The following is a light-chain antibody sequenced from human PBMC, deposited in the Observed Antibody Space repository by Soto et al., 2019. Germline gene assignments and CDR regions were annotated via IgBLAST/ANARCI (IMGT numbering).Light chain of an antibody. CDR1: QSLDSN. CDR2: DAT. J-gene: IGKJ3*01. Sequence: EIVVTHSPATLSVSPGERATLSCRASQSLDSNLAWYRQKPGQAPRLLIYDATTRATGIPARFSGSGSGTEFTLTISSLQSEDFASYYWQQYKSWPFTFGPGTKVEIK. CDR3: QQYKSWPFT. V-gene: IGKV3-15*01.